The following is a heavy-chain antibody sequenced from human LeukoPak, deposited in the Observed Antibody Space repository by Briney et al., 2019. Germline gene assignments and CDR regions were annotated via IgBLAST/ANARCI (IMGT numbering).Heavy chain of an antibody. CDR1: RFTFSSYG. Sequence: GGSLRLSCAASRFTFSSYGMHWVHQAPGKGREWVAVIRYDGNNKNYADSVKGPFTISRDNSKNTLYLQINSLRAEDTAVYYCARDRAAAMEYSYMDVWGKGTTVTVSS. D-gene: IGHD2-2*01. CDR2: IRYDGNNK. CDR3: ARDRAAAMEYSYMDV. V-gene: IGHV3-33*01. J-gene: IGHJ6*03.